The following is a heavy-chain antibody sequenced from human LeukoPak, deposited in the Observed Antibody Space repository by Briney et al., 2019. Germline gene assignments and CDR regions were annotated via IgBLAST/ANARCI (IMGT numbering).Heavy chain of an antibody. CDR3: ARDGSGYYAHDAFDI. CDR1: GFTFSSYA. CDR2: ISYDGSNK. V-gene: IGHV3-30*04. Sequence: GGSLRLSCAASGFTFSSYAMHWVRQAPGKGLEWVAVISYDGSNKYYADSVKGRFTISRDNSKNTLYLQMNSLRAEDTAVYYCARDGSGYYAHDAFDIRGQGTMVTVSS. D-gene: IGHD3-22*01. J-gene: IGHJ3*02.